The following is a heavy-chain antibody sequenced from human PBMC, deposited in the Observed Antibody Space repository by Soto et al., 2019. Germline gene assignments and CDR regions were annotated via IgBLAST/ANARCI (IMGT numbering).Heavy chain of an antibody. CDR1: GGSISSDDYY. Sequence: PSETLSLTCTVSGGSISSDDYYWSWIRQPPGKGLEWIGHIYYSGRTYYNPSLKSRLTISVDTSKNQFSLKLSSVSAADTAVHFCAGDRSNSPDYFDYWGQGTLVTVSS. D-gene: IGHD6-6*01. CDR3: AGDRSNSPDYFDY. J-gene: IGHJ4*02. CDR2: IYYSGRT. V-gene: IGHV4-30-4*01.